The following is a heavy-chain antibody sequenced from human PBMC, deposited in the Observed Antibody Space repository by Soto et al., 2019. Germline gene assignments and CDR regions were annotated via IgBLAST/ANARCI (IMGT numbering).Heavy chain of an antibody. V-gene: IGHV1-69*12. CDR1: GGTFSSYA. CDR3: ARVQTYGDVGDYGMDV. CDR2: IIPIFGTA. D-gene: IGHD4-17*01. Sequence: QVQLVQSGAEVKKPGSSVKVSCKASGGTFSSYAISWVRQAPGQGLEWMGGIIPIFGTANYAQKFQGRVTITADESTSTADKELSSLRSEDTAVYYCARVQTYGDVGDYGMDVWGQGTTVTVSS. J-gene: IGHJ6*02.